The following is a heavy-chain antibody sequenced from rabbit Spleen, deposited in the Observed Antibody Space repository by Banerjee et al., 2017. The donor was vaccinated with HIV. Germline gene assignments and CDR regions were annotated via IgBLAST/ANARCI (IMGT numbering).Heavy chain of an antibody. CDR1: GFSFSSSDY. Sequence: QEQLVESGGGLVQPEGSLTLTCTASGFSFSSSDYMCWVRQAPGKGLEWISCIAGSSSGFTYSATWAKGRFTCSKTSSTTVTLQMTRLTAADTATYFCARFYAGYGDFGYAAMWGPGTLVTVS. CDR2: IAGSSSGFT. CDR3: ARFYAGYGDFGYAAM. J-gene: IGHJ4*01. V-gene: IGHV1S45*01. D-gene: IGHD7-1*01.